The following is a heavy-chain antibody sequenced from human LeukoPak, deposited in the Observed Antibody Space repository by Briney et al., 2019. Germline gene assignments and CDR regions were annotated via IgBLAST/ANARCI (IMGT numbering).Heavy chain of an antibody. CDR3: ARVEGFYCSSASCPLDY. Sequence: SETLSLTCTVSGGSISSYYWSWIRQPPGKGLEWIGYIYYSGSTNYNPSLKSRVTISVDTSKNQFSLKLSSVTAADTAVYYCARVEGFYCSSASCPLDYWGQGTLVTVSS. CDR2: IYYSGST. D-gene: IGHD2-2*01. CDR1: GGSISSYY. J-gene: IGHJ4*02. V-gene: IGHV4-59*01.